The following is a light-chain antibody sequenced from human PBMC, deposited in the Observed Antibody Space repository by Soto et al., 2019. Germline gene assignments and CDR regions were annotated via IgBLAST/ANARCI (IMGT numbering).Light chain of an antibody. Sequence: QSVLTQPASVSGSPGQSITISCTGTSSDIGYYTYVSWYQQHAGKVPKLMIFDVSNRPSGVSNRFSGSKSGNTASLTISGLQAEDEADYYCSSHTSSSTQVFGTGTKVTVL. V-gene: IGLV2-14*01. J-gene: IGLJ1*01. CDR2: DVS. CDR3: SSHTSSSTQV. CDR1: SSDIGYYTY.